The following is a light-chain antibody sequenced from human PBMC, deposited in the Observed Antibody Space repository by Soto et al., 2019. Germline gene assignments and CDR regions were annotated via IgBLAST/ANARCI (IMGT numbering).Light chain of an antibody. J-gene: IGKJ5*01. CDR2: DAS. V-gene: IGKV1-33*01. CDR1: QSEKKY. Sequence: LSVSGGGGDIGSCQTSQSEKKYVNWYQQKPGKAPKLLVYDASTLEAGVPSRFSGSGSGTALSVTIISLQSEDFAVYHCHQYNHWLLVTFGQGTRLEIK. CDR3: HQYNHWLLVT.